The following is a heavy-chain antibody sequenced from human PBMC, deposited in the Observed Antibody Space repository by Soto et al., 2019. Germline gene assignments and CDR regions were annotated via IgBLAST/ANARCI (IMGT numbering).Heavy chain of an antibody. CDR1: GDSVSSNSAA. J-gene: IGHJ5*02. V-gene: IGHV6-1*01. D-gene: IGHD2-15*01. Sequence: QSQTLSLTCAISGDSVSSNSAAWNWIRQSPSRGLEWLGRTYYRSKWYNDYAVSVKSRITINPDTSKNQFSLQLNSVTPEDTAVYYCARVYCSGGSCYSDNWFDPWGQGTLVTVSS. CDR2: TYYRSKWYN. CDR3: ARVYCSGGSCYSDNWFDP.